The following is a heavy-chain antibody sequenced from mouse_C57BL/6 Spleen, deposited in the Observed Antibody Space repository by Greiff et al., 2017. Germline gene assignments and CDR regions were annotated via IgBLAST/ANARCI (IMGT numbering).Heavy chain of an antibody. V-gene: IGHV1-31*01. D-gene: IGHD4-1*01. CDR2: IYPYNGVS. J-gene: IGHJ4*01. CDR1: GYSFTGYY. Sequence: VQLQQSGPELVKPGASVKISCKASGYSFTGYYMHWVKQSHGNILDWIGYIYPYNGVSSYNQKFKGKATLTVDKSSSPAYMELRSLTSEDSAVYCCGSPLTWEGAMDYWGRGTSVAVSS. CDR3: GSPLTWEGAMDY.